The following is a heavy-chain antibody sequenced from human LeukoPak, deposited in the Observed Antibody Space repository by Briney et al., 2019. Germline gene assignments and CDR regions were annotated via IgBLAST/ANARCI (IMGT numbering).Heavy chain of an antibody. Sequence: PSETLSLTCAVYGGSFSGYYWSWIRQPPGKGLEWIGEINHSGSTNYNPSLKSRVTISVDTSKNQFSLKLSSVTAADTAVYYCARGYPNYDILTGYPYYYYYMDVWGKGTTVTISS. CDR1: GGSFSGYY. D-gene: IGHD3-9*01. CDR2: INHSGST. CDR3: ARGYPNYDILTGYPYYYYYMDV. J-gene: IGHJ6*03. V-gene: IGHV4-34*01.